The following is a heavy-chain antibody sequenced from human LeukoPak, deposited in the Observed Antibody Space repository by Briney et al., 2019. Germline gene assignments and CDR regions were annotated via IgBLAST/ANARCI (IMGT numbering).Heavy chain of an antibody. CDR1: GFTFSSYA. D-gene: IGHD6-13*01. Sequence: GGSLRLSCAASGFTFSSYAMNWVRQAPGKGLEWVSLISGSGGSAYYADSVKGRFTVSRDNSKNTLYLQMNSLRSEDTAVYYCARLASSSWPLYYYYGMDVWGQGTTVTVSS. V-gene: IGHV3-23*01. CDR2: ISGSGGSA. J-gene: IGHJ6*02. CDR3: ARLASSSWPLYYYYGMDV.